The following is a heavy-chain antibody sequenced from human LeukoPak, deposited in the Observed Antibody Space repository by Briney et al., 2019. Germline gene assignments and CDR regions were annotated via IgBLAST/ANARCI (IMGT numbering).Heavy chain of an antibody. Sequence: ASVKVSCKASGYTFTGYYMHWVRQAPGQGLEWMGWINPNSGGTNYAQKFRGWVTMTRDTSISTAYMELSRLRSDDTAVYYCARAGYYGSGSYYLKGPYYYYYGMDVWGQGTTVTVSS. V-gene: IGHV1-2*04. CDR2: INPNSGGT. CDR3: ARAGYYGSGSYYLKGPYYYYYGMDV. J-gene: IGHJ6*02. D-gene: IGHD3-10*01. CDR1: GYTFTGYY.